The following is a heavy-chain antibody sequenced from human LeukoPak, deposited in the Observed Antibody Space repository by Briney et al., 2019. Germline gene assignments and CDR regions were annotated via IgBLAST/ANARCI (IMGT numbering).Heavy chain of an antibody. Sequence: SVKVSCKASRGTFSSYAISWVRQAPGQGLEWMGGIIPIFGTANYAQKFQGRVTITTDESTSTAYMELSSLRSEDTAVYYCARAGYYDILTGPFDYWGQGPLVTLSS. V-gene: IGHV1-69*05. CDR3: ARAGYYDILTGPFDY. D-gene: IGHD3-9*01. J-gene: IGHJ4*02. CDR2: IIPIFGTA. CDR1: RGTFSSYA.